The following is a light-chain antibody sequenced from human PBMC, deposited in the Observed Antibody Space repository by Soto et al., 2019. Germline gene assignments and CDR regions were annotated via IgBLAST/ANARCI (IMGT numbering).Light chain of an antibody. V-gene: IGLV5-39*01. CDR1: SGDNVGAYR. J-gene: IGLJ2*01. CDR2: YKSDADK. CDR3: AILNSSAVV. Sequence: QPVLTQPTSLSASPGASARFTCTVRSGDNVGAYRIYWYQQKPGSLPRYLLKYKSDADKQQGSGVPNRFSGSKDSSTTAVLLLISGLQDEDEADYDCAILNSSAVVFGGGTKLTVL.